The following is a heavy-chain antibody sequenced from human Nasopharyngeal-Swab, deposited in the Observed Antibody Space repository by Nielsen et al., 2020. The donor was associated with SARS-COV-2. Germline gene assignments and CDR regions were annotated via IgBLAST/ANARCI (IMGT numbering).Heavy chain of an antibody. J-gene: IGHJ4*02. CDR2: IDPSDSYT. CDR1: GYSFTSYW. Sequence: GESLKISCKGSGYSFTSYWISWVRQMPGKGLEWMGRIDPSDSYTNYSPSFQGHVTISAGKSISTAYLQWSSLKASDTAMYYCARMSVYDSSGYYPTYFDYWGQGTRVTVSS. D-gene: IGHD3-22*01. V-gene: IGHV5-10-1*01. CDR3: ARMSVYDSSGYYPTYFDY.